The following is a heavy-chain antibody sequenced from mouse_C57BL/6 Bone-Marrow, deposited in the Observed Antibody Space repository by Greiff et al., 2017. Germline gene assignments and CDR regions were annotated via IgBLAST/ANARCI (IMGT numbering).Heavy chain of an antibody. CDR2: IYPRSGNT. CDR3: ARRRTTVVATEYFDY. J-gene: IGHJ2*01. V-gene: IGHV1-81*01. D-gene: IGHD1-1*01. Sequence: QVQLQQSGAELARPGASVKLSCKASGYTFTSYGISWVKQRTGQGLEWIGEIYPRSGNTYYNEKFKGKATLTADKSSSTAYMELRSLTSEDSAVYFCARRRTTVVATEYFDYWGQGTTRTVSS. CDR1: GYTFTSYG.